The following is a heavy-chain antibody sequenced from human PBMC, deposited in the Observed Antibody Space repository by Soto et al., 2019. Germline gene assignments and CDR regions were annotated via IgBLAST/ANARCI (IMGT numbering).Heavy chain of an antibody. D-gene: IGHD6-13*01. CDR1: GFTFSSYG. V-gene: IGHV3-33*01. Sequence: GGSLRLSCAASGFTFSSYGMHWVRQAPGKGLEWVAVIWYDGSNKYYADSVKGRFTISRDNSKNTLYLQMNSLRAEDTAVYYCARDVAAGKGNEINLEVDYWGQGTLVTVSS. J-gene: IGHJ4*02. CDR3: ARDVAAGKGNEINLEVDY. CDR2: IWYDGSNK.